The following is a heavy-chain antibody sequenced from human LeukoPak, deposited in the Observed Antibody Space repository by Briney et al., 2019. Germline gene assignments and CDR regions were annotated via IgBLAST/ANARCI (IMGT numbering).Heavy chain of an antibody. J-gene: IGHJ4*02. CDR2: IHTSGST. V-gene: IGHV4-4*07. CDR3: ARDEGSGWYAY. Sequence: PSETLPLTCTVSGGSISSYYWSWIRQPAGKGLEWIGRIHTSGSTNYNPSLKSRVTMSGDTSKNLFSLRLTSVTAADTAIYYCARDEGSGWYAYWGQGTLVTVSS. CDR1: GGSISSYY. D-gene: IGHD6-19*01.